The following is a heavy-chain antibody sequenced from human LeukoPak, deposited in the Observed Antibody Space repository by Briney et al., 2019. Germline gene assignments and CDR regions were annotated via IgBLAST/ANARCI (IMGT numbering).Heavy chain of an antibody. Sequence: GGSLRPSCVASGFTFKNYAMNWVRQAPGKGLEWVSSLTGSGGGTYYADSVKGRFTISRDNSKNMLYLQMNTLRAEDTAVYYCARTINGPDYWGQGTLVTVSS. CDR3: ARTINGPDY. CDR1: GFTFKNYA. CDR2: LTGSGGGT. J-gene: IGHJ4*02. D-gene: IGHD4/OR15-4a*01. V-gene: IGHV3-23*01.